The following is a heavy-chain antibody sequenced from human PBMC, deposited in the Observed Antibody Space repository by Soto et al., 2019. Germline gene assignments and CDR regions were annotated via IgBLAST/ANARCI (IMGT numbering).Heavy chain of an antibody. CDR3: ASHRVKSYGSIDY. J-gene: IGHJ4*02. CDR1: GACLGSGDNY. V-gene: IGHV4-31*03. D-gene: IGHD3-16*02. Sequence: SETLSFTCTVSGACLGSGDNYWTWIRQRPGKGLEWIGYRYDSGSTYYNPSLQSRVSISVDTSENQFSLRLTSVIAADTAVYYCASHRVKSYGSIDYRGQGTLVS. CDR2: RYDSGST.